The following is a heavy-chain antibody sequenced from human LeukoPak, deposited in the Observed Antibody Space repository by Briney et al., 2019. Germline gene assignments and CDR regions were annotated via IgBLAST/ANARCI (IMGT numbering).Heavy chain of an antibody. V-gene: IGHV1-69*05. CDR1: GGTFSSYA. CDR3: ARGGGYSSSWAYLVP. J-gene: IGHJ5*02. D-gene: IGHD6-13*01. CDR2: IIPIFGTA. Sequence: GASVKVSCKASGGTFSSYAISWVRQAPGQGLEWMGGIIPIFGTANYAQKFQGRVTITRDTSASTAYMELSSLRSEDTAVYYCARGGGYSSSWAYLVPWGQGTLVTVSS.